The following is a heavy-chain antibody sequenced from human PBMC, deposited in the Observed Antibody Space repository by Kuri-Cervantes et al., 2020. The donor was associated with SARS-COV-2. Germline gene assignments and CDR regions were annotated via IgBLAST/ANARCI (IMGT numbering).Heavy chain of an antibody. CDR1: GGNFSGEV. Sequence: SVKVSCKASGGNFSGEVVSWVRQAPGQGLEWMGGFIPMSGTSNYAQKFQGRLTITADESTSTAYMELSSLRSEDTAVYYCARDRQPRLMDVWGKGTTVTVSS. CDR2: FIPMSGTS. D-gene: IGHD6-13*01. CDR3: ARDRQPRLMDV. J-gene: IGHJ6*03. V-gene: IGHV1-69*13.